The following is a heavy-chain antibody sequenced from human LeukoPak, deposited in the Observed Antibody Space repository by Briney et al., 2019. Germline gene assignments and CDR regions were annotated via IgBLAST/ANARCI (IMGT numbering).Heavy chain of an antibody. CDR2: IIPIFGTA. V-gene: IGHV1-69*05. CDR3: ASHNWGSSYYFDY. Sequence: GASVKVSCKAFGGTFSSYAISWVRQAPGQGLEWMGRIIPIFGTANYAQKFQGRATITTDESTSTAYMELSSLRSEDTAVYYCASHNWGSSYYFDYWGQGTLVTVSS. J-gene: IGHJ4*02. CDR1: GGTFSSYA. D-gene: IGHD7-27*01.